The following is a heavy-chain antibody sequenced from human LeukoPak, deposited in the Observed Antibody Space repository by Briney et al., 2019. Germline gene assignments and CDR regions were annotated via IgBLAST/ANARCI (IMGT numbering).Heavy chain of an antibody. D-gene: IGHD6-13*01. V-gene: IGHV3-30*18. Sequence: PGGSLRLSCAASGFTFSSYGMHWVRQAPGKGLEWVAVISYDGSNKYYADSVKGRFTISRDNSKNTLYVQMNSLRVEDTAAYYCAKDGSSSWYYFDCWGQGTLVTVSS. CDR3: AKDGSSSWYYFDC. CDR2: ISYDGSNK. CDR1: GFTFSSYG. J-gene: IGHJ4*02.